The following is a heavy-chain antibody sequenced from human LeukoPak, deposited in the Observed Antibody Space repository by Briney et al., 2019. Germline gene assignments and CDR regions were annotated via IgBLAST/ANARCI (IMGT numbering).Heavy chain of an antibody. CDR2: ISGSGGST. V-gene: IGHV3-23*01. D-gene: IGHD3-10*01. Sequence: GGSLGLSCAASGFSFSTYAMSWVRQAPGKGLEWVSVISGSGGSTNYADSVKGRFTSSRDNSKNTLYLQMNSLRAEDTAVYYCANNGNFYGSGSIGYWGQGTLVTVSS. CDR1: GFSFSTYA. CDR3: ANNGNFYGSGSIGY. J-gene: IGHJ4*02.